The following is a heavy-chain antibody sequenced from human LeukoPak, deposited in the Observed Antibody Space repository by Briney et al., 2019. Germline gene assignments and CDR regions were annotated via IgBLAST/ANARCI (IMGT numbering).Heavy chain of an antibody. CDR3: ARGDAFGANDN. CDR2: INSDGSST. J-gene: IGHJ4*02. V-gene: IGHV3-74*01. D-gene: IGHD4/OR15-4a*01. Sequence: PGGSLRLSCAASGFTFSSYWMHWVRQAPGKGLVWVSRINSDGSSTSYADSVKGRFTISRDNAKNTLYLQMNSLRAEDTAVYYCARGDAFGANDNWGQGTLATVSS. CDR1: GFTFSSYW.